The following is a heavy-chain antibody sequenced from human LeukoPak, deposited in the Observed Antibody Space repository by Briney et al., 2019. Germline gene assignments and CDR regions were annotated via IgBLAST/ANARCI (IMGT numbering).Heavy chain of an antibody. CDR2: ISYDGSNK. CDR3: AKDAGSGSYTNWFDP. D-gene: IGHD3-10*01. CDR1: GFTFSSYG. V-gene: IGHV3-30*18. Sequence: GGSLRLSCAASGFTFSSYGMHWVRQAPGKGLEWVAVISYDGSNKYYADSVKGRFTISRDDSKNTLYLQMNSLRAEDTAVYYCAKDAGSGSYTNWFDPWGQGTLVTVSS. J-gene: IGHJ5*02.